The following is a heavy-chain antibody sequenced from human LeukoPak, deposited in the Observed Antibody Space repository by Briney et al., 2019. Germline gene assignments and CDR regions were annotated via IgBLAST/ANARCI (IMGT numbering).Heavy chain of an antibody. J-gene: IGHJ2*01. CDR2: ISYDGSNE. V-gene: IGHV3-30*18. CDR1: AFTFSNYG. Sequence: GGSLRLSCAASAFTFSNYGMHWVRQAPGKGLECVAGISYDGSNEYYADSVKGRFTISRDNSKNTLDLQMSGLRSEDSAVYHCAKGGYTYGYGGYFDLWGRGTLVTASS. CDR3: AKGGYTYGYGGYFDL. D-gene: IGHD5-18*01.